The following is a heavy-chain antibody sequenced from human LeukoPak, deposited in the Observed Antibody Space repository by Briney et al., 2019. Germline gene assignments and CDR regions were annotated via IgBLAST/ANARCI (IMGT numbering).Heavy chain of an antibody. D-gene: IGHD4-23*01. Sequence: PSETLSLTCTVSGGSISSYYWSWIRQAPGKGLEWVSYISSSGSTIYYADSVKGRFTISRDNAKNSLYLQMNSLRAEDTAVYYCARGGVLRWYSFDYWGQGTLVTVSS. CDR1: GGSISSYY. J-gene: IGHJ4*02. V-gene: IGHV3-11*04. CDR2: ISSSGSTI. CDR3: ARGGVLRWYSFDY.